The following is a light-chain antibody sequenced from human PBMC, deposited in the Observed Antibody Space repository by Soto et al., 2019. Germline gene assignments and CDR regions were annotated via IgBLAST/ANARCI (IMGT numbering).Light chain of an antibody. V-gene: IGKV3D-20*01. CDR2: DAT. Sequence: VVLTQFQGTLSLSPGETATVSCGASQRVSNNFLGWYQQKPGLPPRLLIYDATSRANGIPERFSGRGSGTHFTLTISRLEPEDFAVYYCQQYGSTPWTFGRGTKVDIK. CDR1: QRVSNNF. CDR3: QQYGSTPWT. J-gene: IGKJ1*01.